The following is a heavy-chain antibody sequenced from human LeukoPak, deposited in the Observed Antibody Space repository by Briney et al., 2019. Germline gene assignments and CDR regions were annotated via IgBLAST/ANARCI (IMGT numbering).Heavy chain of an antibody. D-gene: IGHD3-22*01. CDR2: TRNKANSYTT. Sequence: GGSLRLSCAASGFTFSDHYMDWVRQAPGKGLEWVGRTRNKANSYTTAYAASVKGRFTISRDDSKNSLYLQMNSLKTEDTAVYYCAREKRYDSSGYYYGAFDYWGQGTLVTVSS. J-gene: IGHJ4*02. CDR1: GFTFSDHY. CDR3: AREKRYDSSGYYYGAFDY. V-gene: IGHV3-72*01.